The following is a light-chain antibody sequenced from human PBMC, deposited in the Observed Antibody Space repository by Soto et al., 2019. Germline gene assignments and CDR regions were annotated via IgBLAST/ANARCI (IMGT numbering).Light chain of an antibody. CDR3: QQYNNWWT. V-gene: IGKV3-15*01. CDR2: GAS. Sequence: EIVMTQSPATLSVSPGERATLSCRASQSISNFLAWYQQEPGQAPRLLISGASTRATGIPARFSGSGSGTEFTLTISSLQSEDFAVYYCQQYNNWWTFGQGTKVDIK. CDR1: QSISNF. J-gene: IGKJ1*01.